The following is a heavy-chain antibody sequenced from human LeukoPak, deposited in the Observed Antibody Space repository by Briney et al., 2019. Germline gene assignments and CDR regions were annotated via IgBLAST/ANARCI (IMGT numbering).Heavy chain of an antibody. D-gene: IGHD3-3*01. J-gene: IGHJ5*02. Sequence: ASVKVSCMASRYTFTGYYMHWVRQAPGQGLEWMGWIKPNSGGTNYAQKFQGWVTMTRDTTLSTDYMDLRRLRDDGTALYFTARGNLLWRGPSNWFDTWGQGTLVTVSS. CDR2: IKPNSGGT. CDR3: ARGNLLWRGPSNWFDT. CDR1: RYTFTGYY. V-gene: IGHV1-2*04.